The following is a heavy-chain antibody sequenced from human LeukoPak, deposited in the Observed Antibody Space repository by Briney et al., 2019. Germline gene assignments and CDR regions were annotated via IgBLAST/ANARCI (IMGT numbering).Heavy chain of an antibody. D-gene: IGHD5-12*01. J-gene: IGHJ4*02. CDR3: ARGARGYSGYLDY. CDR1: GGSIRGYY. V-gene: IGHV4-59*01. Sequence: PSETLSLTCNVSGGSIRGYYWSWIRQPPGKGLEWIGYIYYSGSTNYNPSLKSRVTISVDTSKNQFSLMLSSVTAADTAVYYCARGARGYSGYLDYWGQGALVTVSS. CDR2: IYYSGST.